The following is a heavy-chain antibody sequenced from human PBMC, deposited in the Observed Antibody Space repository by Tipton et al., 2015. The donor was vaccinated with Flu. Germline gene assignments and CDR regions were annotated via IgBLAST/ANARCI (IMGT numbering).Heavy chain of an antibody. CDR1: GGSITGGNFY. CDR3: SRETPSTYYYDFDS. CDR2: IYDNGST. V-gene: IGHV4-61*02. D-gene: IGHD3-22*01. Sequence: TLSLTCTVSGGSITGGNFYWCWIRQPAGKGLECIGRIYDNGSTQYNSSLKSRVTLSLDTSKNQFSLKLTSVTAADTAVYYCSRETPSTYYYDFDSGGQGTRVTVSS. J-gene: IGHJ4*02.